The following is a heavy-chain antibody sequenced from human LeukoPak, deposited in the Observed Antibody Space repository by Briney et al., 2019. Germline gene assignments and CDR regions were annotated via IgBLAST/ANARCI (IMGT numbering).Heavy chain of an antibody. Sequence: ASVKVSCKASGYTFIGYYIHWVRQAPGQGVEWMGRINPNSGGTNYVQKFQGRVTTNRDTSISTAYMELSRLRSDDTAVYYCARDIVGIGYYDSSGHEDYWGQGSLVTVSS. V-gene: IGHV1-2*06. CDR3: ARDIVGIGYYDSSGHEDY. J-gene: IGHJ4*02. D-gene: IGHD3-22*01. CDR1: GYTFIGYY. CDR2: INPNSGGT.